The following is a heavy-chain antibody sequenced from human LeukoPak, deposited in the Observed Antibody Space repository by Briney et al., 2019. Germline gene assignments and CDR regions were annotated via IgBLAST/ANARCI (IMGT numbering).Heavy chain of an antibody. V-gene: IGHV3-7*04. D-gene: IGHD3-16*01. CDR3: ARFGVPYGVDV. J-gene: IGHJ6*02. CDR1: GFTFSGYA. Sequence: GGSLRLSCAASGFTFSGYAMSWVRQAPGKGLEWVANIKPDGSEKDYVDSLKGRFTISRDNAKNSLYLQVNSLRAEDTAVYYCARFGVPYGVDVWGQGTTVTVSS. CDR2: IKPDGSEK.